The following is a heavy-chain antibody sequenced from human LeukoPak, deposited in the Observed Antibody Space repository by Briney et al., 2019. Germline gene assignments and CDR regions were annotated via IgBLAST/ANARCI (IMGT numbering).Heavy chain of an antibody. CDR3: ARVSIGYCSGGSCYSFVY. D-gene: IGHD2-15*01. Sequence: SVKVSCKASGGTFSSYAISWVRQAPGQGLEWMGGIIPIFGTANYEQKFQGRVTITADESTSTAYMELSSLRSEDTAVYYCARVSIGYCSGGSCYSFVYWGQGTLVTVSS. CDR1: GGTFSSYA. CDR2: IIPIFGTA. J-gene: IGHJ4*02. V-gene: IGHV1-69*01.